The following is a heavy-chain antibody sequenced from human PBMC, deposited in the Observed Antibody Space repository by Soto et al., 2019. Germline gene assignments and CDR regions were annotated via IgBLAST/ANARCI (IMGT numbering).Heavy chain of an antibody. D-gene: IGHD4-17*01. CDR3: AKDNTATYPRRHSLGMDV. J-gene: IGHJ6*02. CDR2: ISGYNGRT. Sequence: GASVKVSCKTSGYTFTEYGISWVRQAPGQGLEWVGWISGYNGRTTYAQKFQGRVTITTDTSTSTAYMDMGSLGSDDTAVYYCAKDNTATYPRRHSLGMDVWGPGTRATVSS. CDR1: GYTFTEYG. V-gene: IGHV1-18*01.